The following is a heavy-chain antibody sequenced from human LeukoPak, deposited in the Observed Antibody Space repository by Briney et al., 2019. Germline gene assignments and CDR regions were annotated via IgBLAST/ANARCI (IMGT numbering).Heavy chain of an antibody. J-gene: IGHJ4*02. CDR2: IKQDGSEK. CDR3: VRHGKDGSGTYYFDY. V-gene: IGHV3-7*01. CDR1: GFSISNYY. Sequence: GGSLRLSCAASGFSISNYYMAWVRQAPGKGLEWVANIKQDGSEKYYVDSVKGRFTISRDNAKNSMDPQMNSLRVEDTALYYCVRHGKDGSGTYYFDYWGQGTLVTVSS. D-gene: IGHD3-10*01.